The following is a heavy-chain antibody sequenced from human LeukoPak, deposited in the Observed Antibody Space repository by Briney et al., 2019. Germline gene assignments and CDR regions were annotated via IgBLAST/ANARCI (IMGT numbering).Heavy chain of an antibody. Sequence: GESLKISCKGSGYSFTSYWIGWVRQMPGKGLEWIGIIYPGESDTRYSPSFQGQVTISADKSISTAYLQWSSLKASDTAMYYCARRRDLGDYLRAFEYWGQGTLVTVSP. CDR1: GYSFTSYW. CDR2: IYPGESDT. CDR3: ARRRDLGDYLRAFEY. V-gene: IGHV5-51*01. J-gene: IGHJ4*02. D-gene: IGHD4-17*01.